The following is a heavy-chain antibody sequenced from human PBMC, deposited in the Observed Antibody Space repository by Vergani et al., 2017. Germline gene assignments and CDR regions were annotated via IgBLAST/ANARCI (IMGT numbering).Heavy chain of an antibody. CDR2: ISYDGDTT. CDR3: AKLPLIITTLDSGDF. V-gene: IGHV3-30*18. J-gene: IGHJ4*02. D-gene: IGHD3-10*01. Sequence: VQLVESGGGLVQPGGSLRLSCAVSGFRFSDYGMHWVRQAPGRGLEWVALISYDGDTTYYEDSVKGRFTISRDNSKNTLFLQMHSLSVEDTALYYCAKLPLIITTLDSGDFWGQGALVTVSS. CDR1: GFRFSDYG.